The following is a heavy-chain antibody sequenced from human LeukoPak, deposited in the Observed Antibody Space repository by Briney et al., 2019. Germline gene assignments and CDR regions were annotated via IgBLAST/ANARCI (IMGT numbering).Heavy chain of an antibody. CDR2: INPSGGST. CDR3: ARSWAGLFDY. CDR1: GYTFTSYY. J-gene: IGHJ4*02. V-gene: IGHV1-46*01. D-gene: IGHD7-27*01. Sequence: ASVKVSCKASGYTFTSYYMHWVRQAPRQGLEWMGIINPSGGSTSYAQKFQGRATMTRDTSTSTVYMELSSLRSEDTAVYYCARSWAGLFDYWGQGTLVTVSS.